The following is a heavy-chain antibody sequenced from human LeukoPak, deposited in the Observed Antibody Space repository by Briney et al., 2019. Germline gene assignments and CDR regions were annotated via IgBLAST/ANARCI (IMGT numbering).Heavy chain of an antibody. V-gene: IGHV4-30-4*01. CDR1: GGFVTSGAYY. CDR3: ARKQNDYEVSGDWFDP. Sequence: SQTLSLTCTVSGGFVTSGAYYWSWLRQHPGTGLEWIGYIYYTGSTYYNPSLKSRVTISVDRSKNQFSLKLSSVTAADTAVYYCARKQNDYEVSGDWFDPWGQGTLVTVSS. D-gene: IGHD4-17*01. CDR2: IYYTGST. J-gene: IGHJ5*02.